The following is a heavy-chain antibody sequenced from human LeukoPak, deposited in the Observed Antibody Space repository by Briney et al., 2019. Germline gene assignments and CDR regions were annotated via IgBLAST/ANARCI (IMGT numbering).Heavy chain of an antibody. CDR3: ARDPDGPYCSGGSCYGY. D-gene: IGHD2-15*01. V-gene: IGHV1-69*05. CDR1: GGTFSSYA. CDR2: IIPIFGTA. J-gene: IGHJ4*02. Sequence: ASVNVSCKASGGTFSSYAISWVRQAPGQGLEWMGGIIPIFGTANYAQKLQGRVTMTTDTSTSTAYMELRSLRSDDTAVYYCARDPDGPYCSGGSCYGYWGQGTLVTVSS.